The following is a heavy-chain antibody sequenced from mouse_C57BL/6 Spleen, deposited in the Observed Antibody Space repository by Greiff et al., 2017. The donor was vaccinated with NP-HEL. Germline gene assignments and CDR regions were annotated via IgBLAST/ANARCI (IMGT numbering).Heavy chain of an antibody. J-gene: IGHJ4*01. D-gene: IGHD1-1*01. CDR3: AVGSSYDYAMDY. V-gene: IGHV5-17*01. Sequence: EVQRVESGGGLVKPGGSLKLSCAASGFTFSDYGMHWVRQAPEKGLEWVAYISSGSSTIYYADTVKGRFTISRDNAKNTLVLQMTSLRSEDTAMYYCAVGSSYDYAMDYWSQGTSVTVAS. CDR1: GFTFSDYG. CDR2: ISSGSSTI.